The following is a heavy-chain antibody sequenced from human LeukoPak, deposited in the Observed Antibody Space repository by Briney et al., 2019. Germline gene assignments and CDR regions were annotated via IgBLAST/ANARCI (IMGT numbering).Heavy chain of an antibody. Sequence: PGGSLRLSCAASGFTFSSYGMHWVRQAPGKGLEWVAVIWYDGSNKYYADSVKGRFTISRDNSKNTLYLQMNSLRAEDTAVYYCARGRITIFGVGLDYWGQGTLVTVSS. V-gene: IGHV3-33*01. CDR3: ARGRITIFGVGLDY. D-gene: IGHD3-3*01. CDR1: GFTFSSYG. CDR2: IWYDGSNK. J-gene: IGHJ4*02.